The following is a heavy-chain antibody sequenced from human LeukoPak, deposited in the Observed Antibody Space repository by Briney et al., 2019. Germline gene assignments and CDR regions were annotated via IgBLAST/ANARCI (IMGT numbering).Heavy chain of an antibody. CDR2: IQFDGSEK. D-gene: IGHD3-10*01. J-gene: IGHJ4*02. V-gene: IGHV3-30*02. CDR1: GFIFSTYG. CDR3: TTEFGATMV. Sequence: GGSLRLSCAASGFIFSTYGMHWVRQAPGKGLEWVAFIQFDGSEKFYADSVKGRFTISRDNSKNTLYLQMNSLKTEDTAVYYCTTEFGATMVWGQGTLVTVSS.